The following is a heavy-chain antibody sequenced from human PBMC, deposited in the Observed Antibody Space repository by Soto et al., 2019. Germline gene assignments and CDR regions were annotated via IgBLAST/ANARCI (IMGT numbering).Heavy chain of an antibody. Sequence: GASVKVSCKASGYTFTSYAMHWVRQAPGQRLEWMGWINAGNGNTKYSQKFQGRVTITRDTSASTAYMELSSLRSEDTAVYYCARGATRITGTTVLNYWGQGTLVTVSS. J-gene: IGHJ4*02. V-gene: IGHV1-3*01. CDR2: INAGNGNT. CDR1: GYTFTSYA. D-gene: IGHD1-20*01. CDR3: ARGATRITGTTVLNY.